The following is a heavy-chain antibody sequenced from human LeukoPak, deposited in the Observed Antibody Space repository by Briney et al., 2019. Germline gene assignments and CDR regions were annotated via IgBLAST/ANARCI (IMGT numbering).Heavy chain of an antibody. J-gene: IGHJ4*02. CDR1: GFTFSSYA. V-gene: IGHV3-23*01. Sequence: PGGSLRHSCAASGFTFSSYAMSWVRQAPGKGLEWVSAISGSPGSTYYADSVKGRFTISRDNSKNTLYLQMNSLRAEDTAVYYCANNWESATDIVVVPAAPLVDYWGQGTLVTVSS. D-gene: IGHD2-2*01. CDR3: ANNWESATDIVVVPAAPLVDY. CDR2: ISGSPGST.